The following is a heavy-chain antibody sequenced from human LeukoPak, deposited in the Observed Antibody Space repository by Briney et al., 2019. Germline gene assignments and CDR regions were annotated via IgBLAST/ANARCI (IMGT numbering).Heavy chain of an antibody. J-gene: IGHJ4*02. CDR2: INHSGST. Sequence: PSETLSLTCTVSGGSISSSSYYWSWIRQPPGKGLEWIGEINHSGSTNYNPSLKSRVTISVDTSKNQFSLKLSSVTAADTAVYYCARGVLWVYWGQGTLVTVSS. D-gene: IGHD3-10*01. CDR3: ARGVLWVY. V-gene: IGHV4-39*07. CDR1: GGSISSSSYY.